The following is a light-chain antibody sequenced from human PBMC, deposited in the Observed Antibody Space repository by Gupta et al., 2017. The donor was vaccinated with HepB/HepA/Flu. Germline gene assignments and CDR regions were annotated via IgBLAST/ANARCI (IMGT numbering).Light chain of an antibody. CDR3: QQKHSTQWT. J-gene: IGKJ1*01. CDR1: QSISRY. Sequence: DIQMTQSPSSLSASVGDRVTITCRASQSISRYLNWYQQKPGKAPKLLIYAASRVKSGVPSRFSGSGAGTDFTPTISSRQPEEVANYYCQQKHSTQWTFGQGTKVEIK. CDR2: AAS. V-gene: IGKV1-39*01.